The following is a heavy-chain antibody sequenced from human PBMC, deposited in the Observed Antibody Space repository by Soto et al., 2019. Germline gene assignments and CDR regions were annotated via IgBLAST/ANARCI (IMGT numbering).Heavy chain of an antibody. D-gene: IGHD4-17*01. CDR1: GGSISSYY. CDR3: ARVPFYGDYPYYYYYYMDV. CDR2: IYYSGST. Sequence: PSETLSLTCTVSGGSISSYYWSWIRQPPGKGLEWIGYIYYSGSTNYNPSLKSRVTISVDTSKNQFSLKLSSVTAADTAVYYCARVPFYGDYPYYYYYYMDVWGKGTTVTVSS. J-gene: IGHJ6*03. V-gene: IGHV4-59*01.